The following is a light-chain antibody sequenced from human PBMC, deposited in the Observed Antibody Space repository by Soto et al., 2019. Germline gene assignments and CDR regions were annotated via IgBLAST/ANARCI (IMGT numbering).Light chain of an antibody. CDR1: QSVSSTY. Sequence: ETVLTQSPGTLSLSPGERATLSCRASQSVSSTYLAWYEQKPGQAPRLLIYGASSRATGIPDRFSGSGSGTDFTLTISRVEPEYFAVFFFHQFGTSPWTFGQGTKVEIK. J-gene: IGKJ1*01. V-gene: IGKV3-20*01. CDR2: GAS. CDR3: HQFGTSPWT.